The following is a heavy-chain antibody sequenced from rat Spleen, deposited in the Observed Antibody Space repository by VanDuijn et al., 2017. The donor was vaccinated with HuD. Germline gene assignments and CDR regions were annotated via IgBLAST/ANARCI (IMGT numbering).Heavy chain of an antibody. D-gene: IGHD1-12*02. J-gene: IGHJ2*01. CDR1: GFTFSNYY. CDR3: TTDTFYDGTYYPGGFDY. V-gene: IGHV5-27*01. Sequence: EVQLVESGGGLVQPGRSLKLSCAASGFTFSNYYMAWVRQAPTKGLEWVAYISTGGDNNYYRDSVKGRFTISSDNAKSTLYLQLDSLRSEDTATYYCTTDTFYDGTYYPGGFDYWGQGVMVTVSS. CDR2: ISTGGDNN.